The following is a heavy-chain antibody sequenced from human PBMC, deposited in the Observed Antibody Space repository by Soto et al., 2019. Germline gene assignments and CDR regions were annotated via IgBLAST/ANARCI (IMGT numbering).Heavy chain of an antibody. CDR3: AIDLSDYYYDGMDV. CDR2: IWYDGSNK. V-gene: IGHV3-33*01. J-gene: IGHJ6*02. CDR1: GFTFSSYG. Sequence: GGSLRLSCAASGFTFSSYGMHWVRQAPGKGLEWVAVIWYDGSNKYYADSVKGRFTISRDNSKNTLYLQMNSLRAEDTAVYYCAIDLSDYYYDGMDVCGQGTTVTVSS.